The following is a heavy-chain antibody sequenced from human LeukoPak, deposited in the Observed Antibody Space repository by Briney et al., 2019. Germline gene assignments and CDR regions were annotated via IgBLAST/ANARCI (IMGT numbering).Heavy chain of an antibody. CDR2: ADTSGDT. CDR3: ARGLGGASYYMDV. V-gene: IGHV4-4*07. Sequence: SETLSLTCTVSGGSPSSFYWSWVRQPAGKGPEWIGRADTSGDTHYNPSLKSRATMSLDTSKKQFSLKLNSVAVADTAVYYCARGLGGASYYMDVWGKGTTVTVSS. D-gene: IGHD3-16*01. J-gene: IGHJ6*03. CDR1: GGSPSSFY.